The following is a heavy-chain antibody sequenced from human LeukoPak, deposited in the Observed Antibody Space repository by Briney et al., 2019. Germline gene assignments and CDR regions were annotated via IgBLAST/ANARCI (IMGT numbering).Heavy chain of an antibody. J-gene: IGHJ4*02. V-gene: IGHV3-74*01. CDR2: LNADGNSI. CDR1: GFTFRNYW. Sequence: PGGSLRLSCAASGFTFRNYWMHWVRQAPGKGLVWVSRLNADGNSITYADSVRGRFTISRDNAKNTVHLQMNSLRVEDTAIYFCAGAYSAYDPFDYWGQGILVTVSS. CDR3: AGAYSAYDPFDY. D-gene: IGHD5-12*01.